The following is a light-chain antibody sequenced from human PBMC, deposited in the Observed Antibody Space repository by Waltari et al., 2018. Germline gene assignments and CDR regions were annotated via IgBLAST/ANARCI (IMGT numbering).Light chain of an antibody. V-gene: IGKV3-20*01. CDR1: LSVTS. CDR2: GAS. CDR3: QQYGSLPLT. Sequence: LSLSPGERVTLSCRASLSVTSLAWYQHKPGQAPRLVIYGASTRATGIPDTFSGSGSGTDFTLTISRLEPEDFAVYYCQQYGSLPLTFGGGTKVEIK. J-gene: IGKJ4*01.